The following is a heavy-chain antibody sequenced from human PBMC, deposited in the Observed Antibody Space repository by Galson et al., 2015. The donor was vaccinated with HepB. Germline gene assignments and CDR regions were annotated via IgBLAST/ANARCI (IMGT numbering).Heavy chain of an antibody. CDR3: ARDLWWATPNYFDY. CDR1: GFTFSDYY. D-gene: IGHD2-21*01. Sequence: SLRLSCAASGFTFSDYYMSWIRQAPGKGLEWVSYISSSGSTIYYADSVKGRFTISRDNAKNSLYLQMNSLRAEDTAVYYCARDLWWATPNYFDYWGQGTLVTVSS. J-gene: IGHJ4*02. CDR2: ISSSGSTI. V-gene: IGHV3-11*01.